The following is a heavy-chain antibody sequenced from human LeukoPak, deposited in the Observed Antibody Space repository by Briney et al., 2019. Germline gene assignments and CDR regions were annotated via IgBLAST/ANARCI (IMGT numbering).Heavy chain of an antibody. Sequence: SETLSLTCTVSGGSISTTAHYWGWIRQPPGKGLEWIASIYSNGITYYSSSLKSRVTTFLDTSKNQFFLTLTSVTAADTAVYYCAKDVWDTCSSTSCHILDYWGQGTLVTVSS. CDR3: AKDVWDTCSSTSCHILDY. CDR1: GGSISTTAHY. V-gene: IGHV4-39*02. D-gene: IGHD2-2*02. J-gene: IGHJ4*02. CDR2: IYSNGIT.